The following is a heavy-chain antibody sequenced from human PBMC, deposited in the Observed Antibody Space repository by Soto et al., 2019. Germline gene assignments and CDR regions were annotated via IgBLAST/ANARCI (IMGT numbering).Heavy chain of an antibody. J-gene: IGHJ6*02. Sequence: QVQLVESGGGVVQPGRSLRLSCAASGFTFSTYGMHWVRQAPGKGLEWVALIWHDGSKKYLADSVRGRFTISRDNSKNTHYLQMNSLRAEDTAVYYCARDLDTALGYYYYYGMDVWGQGAT. CDR2: IWHDGSKK. V-gene: IGHV3-33*01. CDR1: GFTFSTYG. D-gene: IGHD5-18*01. CDR3: ARDLDTALGYYYYYGMDV.